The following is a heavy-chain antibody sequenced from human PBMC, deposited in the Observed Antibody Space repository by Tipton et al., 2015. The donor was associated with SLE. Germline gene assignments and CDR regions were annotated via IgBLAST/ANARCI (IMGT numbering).Heavy chain of an antibody. CDR3: ARGTVDYYGSGLYHYGMDV. D-gene: IGHD3-10*01. Sequence: TLSLTCAVYGGSFSGYYWTWIRQPPGKGLEWIGEINYSGSTNYNPSLKSRVTISVDTSKNQFSLKLSSVTAADTAVYYCARGTVDYYGSGLYHYGMDVWGQGTAVTVSS. CDR2: INYSGST. V-gene: IGHV4-34*01. J-gene: IGHJ6*02. CDR1: GGSFSGYY.